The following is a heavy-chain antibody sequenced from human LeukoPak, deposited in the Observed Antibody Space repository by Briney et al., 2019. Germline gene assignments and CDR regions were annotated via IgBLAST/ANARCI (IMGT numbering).Heavy chain of an antibody. CDR2: IYYSGST. CDR3: TSGSGWPQNYFAY. D-gene: IGHD6-19*01. V-gene: IGHV4-59*01. J-gene: IGHJ4*02. CDR1: GGSISSYY. Sequence: SETLSLTCTASGGSISSYYWSWIRQPPGKGLEWIGYIYYSGSTNYNPSLKSRVTISVDTSKNQFSLKLISVTAADTAVYYSTSGSGWPQNYFAYWGQGTPVTVSS.